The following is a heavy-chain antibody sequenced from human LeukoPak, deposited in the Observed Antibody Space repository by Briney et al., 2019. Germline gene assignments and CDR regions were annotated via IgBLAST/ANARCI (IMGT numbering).Heavy chain of an antibody. CDR1: GGSISSSSYY. V-gene: IGHV4-39*01. J-gene: IGHJ4*02. D-gene: IGHD5/OR15-5a*01. Sequence: SETLSLTCTVSGGSISSSSYYWGWIRQPPGKGREWIGSIYYSGSTYYNPSLKSRVTISVDTSKNQFSLKLSSVTAADTAVYYCATPSSFPFDYWGQGTLVTVSS. CDR3: ATPSSFPFDY. CDR2: IYYSGST.